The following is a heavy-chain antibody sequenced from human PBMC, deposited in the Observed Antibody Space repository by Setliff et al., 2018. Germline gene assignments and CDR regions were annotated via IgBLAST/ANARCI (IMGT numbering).Heavy chain of an antibody. V-gene: IGHV1-18*01. CDR3: ARDISAAVPAAILYY. Sequence: ASVKVSCKASGYTFTTYGISWVRQAPGQGLEWMGWISAYNGNTNYAQKLQGRVTMATDTSTSTAYMELSSLRSEDTAVYYCARDISAAVPAAILYYWGQGTLGTVSS. D-gene: IGHD2-2*01. J-gene: IGHJ4*02. CDR2: ISAYNGNT. CDR1: GYTFTTYG.